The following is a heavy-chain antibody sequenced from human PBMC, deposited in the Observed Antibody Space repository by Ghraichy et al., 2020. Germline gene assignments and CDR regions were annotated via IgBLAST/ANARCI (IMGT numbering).Heavy chain of an antibody. CDR2: FDPEDGET. D-gene: IGHD1-26*01. V-gene: IGHV1-24*01. J-gene: IGHJ4*02. Sequence: ASVKVSCKVSGYTLTELSMHWVRQAPGKGLEWMGGFDPEDGETIYAQKFQGRVTMTEDTSTDTAYMELSSLRSEDTAVYYCATGLNSGSYPTTFDYWGQGTLVTISS. CDR1: GYTLTELS. CDR3: ATGLNSGSYPTTFDY.